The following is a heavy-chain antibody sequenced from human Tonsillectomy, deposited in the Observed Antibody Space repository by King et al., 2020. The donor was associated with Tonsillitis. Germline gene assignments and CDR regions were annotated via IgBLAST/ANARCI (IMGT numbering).Heavy chain of an antibody. V-gene: IGHV1-69*01. Sequence: MQLVQSGAEVKKPGSSVKVSCKASGGTFSRNAIGWVRQAPGQGLEWMGGIIPIFGTANYAQKFQGRVTITADESTSTAYLDLNSRRSEDTAVYYCARNPEDSSGWSYYFYYMDVWGKGTTVTVSS. CDR3: ARNPEDSSGWSYYFYYMDV. D-gene: IGHD6-19*01. CDR1: GGTFSRNA. J-gene: IGHJ6*03. CDR2: IIPIFGTA.